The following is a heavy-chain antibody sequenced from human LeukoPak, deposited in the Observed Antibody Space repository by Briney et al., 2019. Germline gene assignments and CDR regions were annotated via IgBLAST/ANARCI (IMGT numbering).Heavy chain of an antibody. V-gene: IGHV1-18*01. CDR3: ARQGYCSGGSCYPRLDDAFDI. CDR2: ISGYNGNT. Sequence: ASVKVSCKASGYTFIRYGISWVRQAPGQGLEWMGWISGYNGNTKYAQKFQGRVTMTTDTSTSTTYMELRSLRSDDTAVYYCARQGYCSGGSCYPRLDDAFDIWGQGTRVTVSS. J-gene: IGHJ3*02. D-gene: IGHD2-15*01. CDR1: GYTFIRYG.